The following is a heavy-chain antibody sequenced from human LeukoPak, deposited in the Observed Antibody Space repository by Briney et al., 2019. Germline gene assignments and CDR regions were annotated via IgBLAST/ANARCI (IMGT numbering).Heavy chain of an antibody. CDR3: ARIGSSYCSSTSCYGRDWFDP. Sequence: PSETLSLTCTVSGGSISSGGYYWSWIRQRPGKGLEWIGYIYYSGSTYYNPSLKSRVTISVDTSKNQFSLKLSSVTAADTAVYYCARIGSSYCSSTSCYGRDWFDPWGQGTLVTVSS. D-gene: IGHD2-2*01. CDR1: GGSISSGGYY. J-gene: IGHJ5*02. CDR2: IYYSGST. V-gene: IGHV4-31*03.